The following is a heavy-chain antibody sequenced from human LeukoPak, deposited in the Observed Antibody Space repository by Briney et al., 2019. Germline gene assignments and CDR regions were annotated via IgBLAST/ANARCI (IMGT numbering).Heavy chain of an antibody. J-gene: IGHJ3*02. CDR2: INPNSGGT. Sequence: ASVKVFCRASGYTFTGYYMHWVRQAPGQGLEWMGWINPNSGGTNYAQKFQGRVTMTRDTSISTAYMELSRLRSDDTAVYYCARDWDYDSSGYPGAFDIWGQGTMVTVSS. D-gene: IGHD3-22*01. CDR1: GYTFTGYY. V-gene: IGHV1-2*02. CDR3: ARDWDYDSSGYPGAFDI.